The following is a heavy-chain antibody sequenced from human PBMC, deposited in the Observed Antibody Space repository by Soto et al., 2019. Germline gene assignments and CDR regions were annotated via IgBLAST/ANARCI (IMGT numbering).Heavy chain of an antibody. CDR3: ARLGDGQRVEVVASGYDYSLDV. CDR1: GFTFSSYA. V-gene: IGHV3-23*01. D-gene: IGHD5-12*01. J-gene: IGHJ6*02. Sequence: GGSLRLSCAASGFTFSSYAMSWVRQAPGKGLEWVPAISGSGGSTYYADSVKGRFTISRDNSKNTLYLQMNSLRAEDTAVYYCARLGDGQRVEVVASGYDYSLDVWGQGTTVTVSS. CDR2: ISGSGGST.